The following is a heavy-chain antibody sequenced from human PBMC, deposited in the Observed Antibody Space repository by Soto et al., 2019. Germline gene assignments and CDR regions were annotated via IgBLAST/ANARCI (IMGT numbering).Heavy chain of an antibody. J-gene: IGHJ4*02. CDR2: ITYDGSFQ. CDR3: AKDRVGGTFYTPLGF. V-gene: IGHV3-30*18. CDR1: GFNFDNYG. Sequence: GGSLRLSCQASGFNFDNYGMHWVRQAPGKGLEWVAVITYDGSFQYYADSVKGRFTISRDNSKNTLFLHLNTLKPEDTAVYHCAKDRVGGTFYTPLGFWGQGTLVTVS. D-gene: IGHD1-7*01.